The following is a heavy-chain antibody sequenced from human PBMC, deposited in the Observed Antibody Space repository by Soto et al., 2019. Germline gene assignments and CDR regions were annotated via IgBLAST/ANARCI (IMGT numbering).Heavy chain of an antibody. V-gene: IGHV4-30-4*01. D-gene: IGHD3-9*01. J-gene: IGHJ6*02. Sequence: SETLSLTCTVSGGSISSGDYYWSWIRQPPGKGLEWIGYIYYSGSTYYNPSLKSRVTISVDTSKNQFSLKLSSVTAADTAVYYCARDHYVYDILTGYGYYYGMDVWGQGPRSPYP. CDR3: ARDHYVYDILTGYGYYYGMDV. CDR1: GGSISSGDYY. CDR2: IYYSGST.